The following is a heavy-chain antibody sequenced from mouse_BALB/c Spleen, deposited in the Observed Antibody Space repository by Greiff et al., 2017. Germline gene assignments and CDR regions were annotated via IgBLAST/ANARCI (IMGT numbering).Heavy chain of an antibody. V-gene: IGHV5-17*02. CDR3: ARSITTDY. CDR1: GFTFSSFG. CDR2: ISSGSSTI. D-gene: IGHD2-4*01. J-gene: IGHJ2*01. Sequence: DVHLVESGGGLVQPGGSRKLSCAASGFTFSSFGMHWVRQAPEKGLEWVAYISSGSSTIYYADTVKGRFTISRDNPKNTLFLQMTSLRSEDTAMYYCARSITTDYWGQGTTLTVSS.